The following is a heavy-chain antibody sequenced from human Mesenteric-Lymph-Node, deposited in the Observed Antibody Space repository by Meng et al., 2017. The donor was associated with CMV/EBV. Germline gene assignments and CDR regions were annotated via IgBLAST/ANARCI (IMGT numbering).Heavy chain of an antibody. CDR3: ATDLVTTRFSDY. CDR1: GFTFSNYA. V-gene: IGHV3-23*01. CDR2: ISLSGGST. D-gene: IGHD1-1*01. Sequence: GESLKISCVASGFTFSNYAMNWVRQAPGKGLEWVSTISLSGGSTYYADSGKGRFTISRDNSENTLYLQMSSLGAEDTAMYYCATDLVTTRFSDYWGQGTLVTVSS. J-gene: IGHJ4*02.